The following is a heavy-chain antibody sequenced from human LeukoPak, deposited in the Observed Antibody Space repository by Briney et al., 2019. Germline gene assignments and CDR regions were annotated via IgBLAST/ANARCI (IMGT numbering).Heavy chain of an antibody. V-gene: IGHV4-39*01. D-gene: IGHD3-3*01. Sequence: SETLSLTCTVSGGSISSSSYYWGWIRQPPGKGLEWIGSIYYSGSTYYNPSLKSRVTISVDTSKNQFSLKLSSVTAADTAVYYCARQGSGYRIYYFDYWGQGTLVTVFS. CDR1: GGSISSSSYY. J-gene: IGHJ4*02. CDR3: ARQGSGYRIYYFDY. CDR2: IYYSGST.